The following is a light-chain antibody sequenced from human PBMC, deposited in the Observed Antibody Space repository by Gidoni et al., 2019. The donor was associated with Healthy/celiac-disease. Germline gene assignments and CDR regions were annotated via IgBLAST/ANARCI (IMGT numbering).Light chain of an antibody. J-gene: IGKJ4*01. CDR3: QQYNNWPPLT. V-gene: IGKV3-15*01. Sequence: EIVMTQSPATLTVSPGERATLSCRASQSVSSNLAWYQQKPGQAPRLLLYGASTRATGIPARFIGSGSCTAFTLTISSLQSDDCAVYYCQQYNNWPPLTFGGGTKVEIK. CDR2: GAS. CDR1: QSVSSN.